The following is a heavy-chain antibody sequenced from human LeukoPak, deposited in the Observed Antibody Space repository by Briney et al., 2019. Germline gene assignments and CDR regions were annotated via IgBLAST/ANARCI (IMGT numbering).Heavy chain of an antibody. CDR3: ARADSSSWFHNPYYFDY. Sequence: ASVKVSCKASGYTFTGYYMHWVRQAPGQGLEWVGWINPNSGGTNYAQKFQGRVTMTRDTSISTAYMELSRLRSDDTAVYYCARADSSSWFHNPYYFDYWGQGTLVTVSS. J-gene: IGHJ4*02. D-gene: IGHD6-13*01. CDR2: INPNSGGT. CDR1: GYTFTGYY. V-gene: IGHV1-2*02.